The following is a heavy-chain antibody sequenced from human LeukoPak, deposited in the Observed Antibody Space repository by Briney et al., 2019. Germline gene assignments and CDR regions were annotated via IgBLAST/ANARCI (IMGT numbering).Heavy chain of an antibody. J-gene: IGHJ4*02. Sequence: SETLSLTCTVSGGSISSSSYYWGWIRQPPGKGLEWIGSIYYSGSTYYNPSLKSRVTISVDTSKNQFSLKLSSVTAADTAVYYCARHGTDYDFWSGYYHAGYYFDYWGQGTLVTVSS. CDR1: GGSISSSSYY. V-gene: IGHV4-39*01. CDR2: IYYSGST. CDR3: ARHGTDYDFWSGYYHAGYYFDY. D-gene: IGHD3-3*01.